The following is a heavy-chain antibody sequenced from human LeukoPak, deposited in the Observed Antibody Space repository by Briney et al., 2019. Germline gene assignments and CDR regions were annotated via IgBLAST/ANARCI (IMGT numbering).Heavy chain of an antibody. CDR2: IFPSDSDT. CDR3: ARRMVRGVITSPFDY. J-gene: IGHJ4*02. V-gene: IGHV5-51*01. D-gene: IGHD3-10*01. CDR1: GYSFNSYW. Sequence: GESLKISCKTSGYSFNSYWIGWVRQMPGKGLEWVGIIFPSDSDTRYSPSFQGQVTISADRSITTAYLQWSSLRASDTAMYYCARRMVRGVITSPFDYWGQGTLVTASS.